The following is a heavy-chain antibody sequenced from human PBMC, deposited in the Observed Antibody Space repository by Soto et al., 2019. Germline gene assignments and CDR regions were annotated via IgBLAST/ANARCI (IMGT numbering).Heavy chain of an antibody. J-gene: IGHJ4*02. V-gene: IGHV3-33*01. D-gene: IGHD2-21*01. CDR1: GFTFSNYG. CDR3: ARGLHSLFAY. Sequence: QVQLVASGGGVVQPGGSLRLTCAASGFTFSNYGMHCVRQAPGKGLEWVAVIWYDGTNKYYADSVKGRFTISRDNSNNTLYVQMTRLSAEDKAVYYCARGLHSLFAYGGQGTLVTVSS. CDR2: IWYDGTNK.